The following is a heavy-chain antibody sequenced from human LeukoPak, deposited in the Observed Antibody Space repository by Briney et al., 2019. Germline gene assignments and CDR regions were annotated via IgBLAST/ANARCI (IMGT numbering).Heavy chain of an antibody. CDR3: AKRDSAGLYYFDY. J-gene: IGHJ4*02. CDR2: IGKSGGGT. Sequence: PGGSLRLSCAASGFTFTNYAMSWVRQAPGKGLEWVSTIGKSGGGTYYADSVKGRFTVSRDNSKSTLYLQMNSLRAEGTAVYYCAKRDSAGLYYFDYWGQGTLVTVSS. V-gene: IGHV3-23*01. D-gene: IGHD5-18*01. CDR1: GFTFTNYA.